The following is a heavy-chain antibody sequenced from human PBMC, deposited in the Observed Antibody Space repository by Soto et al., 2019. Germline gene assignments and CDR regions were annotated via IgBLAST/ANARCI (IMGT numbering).Heavy chain of an antibody. V-gene: IGHV3-21*01. CDR1: GFTFSSYS. J-gene: IGHJ5*02. CDR2: ISSSSSYI. Sequence: GGSLRLSCAASGFTFSSYSMNWVRQAPGKGLEWVSSISSSSSYIYYADSVKGRFTISRDNAKNSLYLQMNSLRAEDTAVYYCARDGGYGDGWFDPWGQGTLVTVSS. D-gene: IGHD4-17*01. CDR3: ARDGGYGDGWFDP.